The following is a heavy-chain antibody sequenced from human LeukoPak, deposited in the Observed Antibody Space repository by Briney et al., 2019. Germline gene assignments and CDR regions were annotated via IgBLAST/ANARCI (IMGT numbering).Heavy chain of an antibody. D-gene: IGHD3-22*01. Sequence: PGGSLRLSCAASGFTFSSYAMSWVRQAPGKGLEWLANIEQDGSEEYYLDSVRGRFTVSRDNAKNTLYLQMNSLRAEDTAVYYCSNGIYDRSYWGQGTQVTVSS. CDR2: IEQDGSEE. CDR3: SNGIYDRSY. J-gene: IGHJ4*02. CDR1: GFTFSSYA. V-gene: IGHV3-7*01.